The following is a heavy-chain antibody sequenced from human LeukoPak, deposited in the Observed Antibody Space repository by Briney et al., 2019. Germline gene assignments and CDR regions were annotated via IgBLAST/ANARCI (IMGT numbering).Heavy chain of an antibody. V-gene: IGHV4-31*11. J-gene: IGHJ4*02. Sequence: SETLSLTCAVSGGSISSGGYSWSWIRQPPGKGLEWIGYIYYSGSTYYNPSLKSRVTISVDTSKNQFSLKLSSVTAADTAVYYCARDWQAKYSDYWGQGTLVTVSS. CDR3: ARDWQAKYSDY. CDR1: GGSISSGGYS. CDR2: IYYSGST.